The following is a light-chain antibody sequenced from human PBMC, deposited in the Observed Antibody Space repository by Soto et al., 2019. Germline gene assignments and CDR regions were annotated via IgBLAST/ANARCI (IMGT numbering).Light chain of an antibody. J-gene: IGKJ1*01. Sequence: FTQSPGTMLLFTRSGSLRFGKACQSVSSSYLAWYQQKPGQAPRLLIYAASNRATGIPARFNGSGSGTDFTLTISRLEPEDFAVYYCQQYGSSLTWTFGQGTKVDIK. V-gene: IGKV3-20*01. CDR2: AAS. CDR1: QSVSSSY. CDR3: QQYGSSLTWT.